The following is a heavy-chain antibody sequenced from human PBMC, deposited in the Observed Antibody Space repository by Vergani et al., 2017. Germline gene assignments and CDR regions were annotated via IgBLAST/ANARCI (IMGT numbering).Heavy chain of an antibody. CDR3: AKANPRNSGYDYLSYDHAMDV. J-gene: IGHJ6*02. V-gene: IGHV3-23*01. D-gene: IGHD5-12*01. CDR1: GFTFNHYA. Sequence: EVQLLESGGDLVQPGGSLRLSCAASGFTFNHYAMNWVRQAPGKGLGWVSGSGGSGGSTYSAGSVKGRFTISRDSSKNTLYLQMNSLSAGDTAVYYCAKANPRNSGYDYLSYDHAMDVWGQGTTVTVSS. CDR2: SGGSGGST.